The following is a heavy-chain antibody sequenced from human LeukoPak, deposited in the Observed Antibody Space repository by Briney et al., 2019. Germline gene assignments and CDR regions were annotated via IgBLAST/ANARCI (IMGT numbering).Heavy chain of an antibody. V-gene: IGHV4-39*01. CDR2: IYYSGST. CDR3: AVMQDYGDYYYYGMDV. D-gene: IGHD4-17*01. Sequence: SSETLSLTCTVSGGSISSSSYYWGWIRQPPGKGLEWIGSIYYSGSTYYNPSLKSRVTISVDTSKNQFSLKLSSVTAADTAVYYCAVMQDYGDYYYYGMDVWGQGTTVTVSS. CDR1: GGSISSSSYY. J-gene: IGHJ6*02.